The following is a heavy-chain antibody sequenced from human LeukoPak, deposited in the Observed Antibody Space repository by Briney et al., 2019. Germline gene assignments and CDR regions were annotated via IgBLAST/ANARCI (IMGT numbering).Heavy chain of an antibody. CDR1: GFTFNSYA. CDR2: ISYDGSNK. Sequence: GGSLRLSCAASGFTFNSYAMHWVRQAPGKGLEWVAVISYDGSNKNHAGSVKGRVTISRDDSKNTLYLQMNSLRVEDTAVYYCARRYFDYWGQGTLVTVSS. V-gene: IGHV3-30*04. CDR3: ARRYFDY. J-gene: IGHJ4*02.